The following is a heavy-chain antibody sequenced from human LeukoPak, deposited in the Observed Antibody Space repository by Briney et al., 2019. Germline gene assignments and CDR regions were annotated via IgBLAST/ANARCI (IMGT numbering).Heavy chain of an antibody. CDR2: INHSGST. J-gene: IGHJ6*03. V-gene: IGHV4-34*01. D-gene: IGHD6-25*01. CDR3: ARGLHLGIAAVPPQKNYYMDV. CDR1: GGSISSYY. Sequence: SETLSLTCTVSGGSISSYYWSWIRQPPGKGLEWIGEINHSGSTNYNPSLKSRVTISVDTSKNQFSLKLSSVTAADTAVYYCARGLHLGIAAVPPQKNYYMDVWGKGTTVTVSS.